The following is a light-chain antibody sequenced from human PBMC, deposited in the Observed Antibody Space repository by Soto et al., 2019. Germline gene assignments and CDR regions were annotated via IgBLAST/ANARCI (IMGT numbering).Light chain of an antibody. Sequence: SVLTQPASVSGSPGQSITISCSGSSTDVGGYNLVSWYQQHPGKAPKLIIYEGRKRPSGVSNRLSGSKSGNTASLTISGLQAADEADYYCSSYADTTTLAFGGGTKLTVL. V-gene: IGLV2-23*01. J-gene: IGLJ2*01. CDR3: SSYADTTTLA. CDR1: STDVGGYNL. CDR2: EGR.